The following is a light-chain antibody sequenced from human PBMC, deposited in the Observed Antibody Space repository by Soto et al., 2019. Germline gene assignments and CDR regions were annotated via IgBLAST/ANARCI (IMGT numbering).Light chain of an antibody. Sequence: EIVLTQSPGTLCLSPGERATLSCRASQSFSSSYLAWYQQKPGQAPRLLIYGASSRATGIPDRFSGSGSGTDFTLTISRLEPEDFAVYYCQQYGSSGTFGQGTKVDIK. CDR3: QQYGSSGT. CDR1: QSFSSSY. J-gene: IGKJ1*01. V-gene: IGKV3-20*01. CDR2: GAS.